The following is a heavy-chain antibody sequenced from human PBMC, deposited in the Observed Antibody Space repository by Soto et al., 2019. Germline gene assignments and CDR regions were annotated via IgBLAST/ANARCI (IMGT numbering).Heavy chain of an antibody. Sequence: QVHLVQSGAEVKKPGASVKVSCKGSGYTFTTYGITWVRQAPGQGLEWMGWISAHNGNTNYAQKLQGRVTVTRDTSTSTAYMELRSLRSDDTAVYYGARGRYGDYWGQGARVTVSS. CDR2: ISAHNGNT. V-gene: IGHV1-18*01. CDR3: ARGRYGDY. D-gene: IGHD1-1*01. CDR1: GYTFTTYG. J-gene: IGHJ4*02.